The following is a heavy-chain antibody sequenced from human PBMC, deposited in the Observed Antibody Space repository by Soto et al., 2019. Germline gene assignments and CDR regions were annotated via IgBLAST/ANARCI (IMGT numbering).Heavy chain of an antibody. J-gene: IGHJ6*02. D-gene: IGHD1-1*01. CDR2: FDPEDGET. CDR1: GYTLTELS. Sequence: QVQLVQSGAEVKKPGASVKVSCKVSGYTLTELSMHWVRQAPGKGLEWMGGFDPEDGETIYAQKFQCRVTITEDTSTDTAYMDLSSLRSEDTAVYYCATDLGRLEPSPNYYGMDVWGQRTTVTVSS. V-gene: IGHV1-24*01. CDR3: ATDLGRLEPSPNYYGMDV.